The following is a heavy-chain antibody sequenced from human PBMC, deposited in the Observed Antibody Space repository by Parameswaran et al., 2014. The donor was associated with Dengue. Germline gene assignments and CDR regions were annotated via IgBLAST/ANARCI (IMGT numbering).Heavy chain of an antibody. CDR2: IIPIFGTA. D-gene: IGHD2-15*01. Sequence: SWVRQAPGQGLEWMGGIIPIFGTANYAQKFQGRVTITADESTSTAYMELSSLRSEDTAVYYCARARHIVVVVAATPLDYYYGMDVWGQGTMVTVSS. CDR3: ARARHIVVVVAATPLDYYYGMDV. V-gene: IGHV1-69*01. J-gene: IGHJ6*02.